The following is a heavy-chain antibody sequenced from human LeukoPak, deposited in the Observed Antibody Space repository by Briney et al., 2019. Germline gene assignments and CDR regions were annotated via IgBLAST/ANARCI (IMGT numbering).Heavy chain of an antibody. J-gene: IGHJ2*01. CDR3: AKTGSGIFYDILTGYYWYFDL. Sequence: GGSLRLSCAASGFTFSSYAMSWVRQAPGKGLEWVSAISGSGGSTYYADSVKGRFTISRDNSKNTLYLQMNSLRAEDTAVYYCAKTGSGIFYDILTGYYWYFDLWGRGTLVTVSS. CDR1: GFTFSSYA. D-gene: IGHD3-9*01. CDR2: ISGSGGST. V-gene: IGHV3-23*01.